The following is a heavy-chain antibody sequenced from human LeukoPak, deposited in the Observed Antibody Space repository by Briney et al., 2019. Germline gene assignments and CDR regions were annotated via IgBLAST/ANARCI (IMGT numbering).Heavy chain of an antibody. Sequence: PGGSLRLSCAASGFTFSTYWMHWVRQAPGKGLEWVATIKQDGSEKYYVDSVKGRFTISRDNSKNTLYLQMNSLRAEDTAVYYCAKDSGHIGFGEPYDAFDIWGQGTMVTVSS. D-gene: IGHD3-10*01. V-gene: IGHV3-7*01. J-gene: IGHJ3*02. CDR1: GFTFSTYW. CDR3: AKDSGHIGFGEPYDAFDI. CDR2: IKQDGSEK.